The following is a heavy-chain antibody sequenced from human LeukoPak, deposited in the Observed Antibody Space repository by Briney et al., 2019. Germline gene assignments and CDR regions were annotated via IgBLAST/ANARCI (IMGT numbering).Heavy chain of an antibody. Sequence: GSLKLSCAASGFTFSSYWMTWVRQGPGKGLEWVANIKPDGSETYYVDSLKGRFTISRDNAKNSLSLQMNSLRAEDTAVYFCARERSCPHGECFSYFDSWGQGILVTVSS. D-gene: IGHD2-8*01. CDR1: GFTFSSYW. CDR3: ARERSCPHGECFSYFDS. CDR2: IKPDGSET. J-gene: IGHJ4*02. V-gene: IGHV3-7*01.